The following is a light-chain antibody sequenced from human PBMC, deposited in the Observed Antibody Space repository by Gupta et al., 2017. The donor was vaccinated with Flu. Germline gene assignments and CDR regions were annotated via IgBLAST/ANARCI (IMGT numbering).Light chain of an antibody. CDR1: HNILYSSNSKNY. Sequence: SLGERATIKCRSSHNILYSSNSKNYLAWYQQKPGQPPKLLIYWASTRQSGVPDRFSGSGSGTDFTLTISSLQAEDVAVYYCQQYYSTPRTFGQGTKVEIK. J-gene: IGKJ1*01. CDR3: QQYYSTPRT. V-gene: IGKV4-1*01. CDR2: WAS.